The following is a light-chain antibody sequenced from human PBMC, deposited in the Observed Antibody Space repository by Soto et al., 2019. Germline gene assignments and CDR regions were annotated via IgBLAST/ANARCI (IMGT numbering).Light chain of an antibody. CDR1: QSISNN. V-gene: IGKV1-39*01. Sequence: DIQMTQSPSSLSASVGDRVTITCRASQSISNNLNWYQQKPGKAPKLLIYTASNLHSGVPSRFSGSGSGTYFTLTISSLQPEDFATYYCQQSYNTLTFGPGTNVEI. J-gene: IGKJ3*01. CDR3: QQSYNTLT. CDR2: TAS.